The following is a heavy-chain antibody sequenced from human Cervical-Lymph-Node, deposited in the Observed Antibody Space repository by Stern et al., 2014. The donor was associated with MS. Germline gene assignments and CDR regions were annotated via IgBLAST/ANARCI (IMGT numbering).Heavy chain of an antibody. CDR3: ARLGAVGGLDF. CDR2: IDWDDEK. Sequence: QVTLRESGPAVLRPTETLRLTCTFSGFSLTTTGMRVSWIRQPPGKALEWLARIDWDDEKFYNTSLKTRVTISKDTSKNHVVLTMTNVDPVDTATYYCARLGAVGGLDFWGQGTLVTVAS. CDR1: GFSLTTTGMR. V-gene: IGHV2-70*04. J-gene: IGHJ4*02. D-gene: IGHD6-19*01.